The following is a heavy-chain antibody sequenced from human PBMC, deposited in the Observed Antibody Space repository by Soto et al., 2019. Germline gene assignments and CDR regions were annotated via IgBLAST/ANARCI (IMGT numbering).Heavy chain of an antibody. Sequence: EVQLVESEGGLVQRGGSLRLSCAASGFTFNYYWMHWVRQAPGQGLVWVAHIQNDGSRTTYADSVKGRFTISGDNANNTMYLLINSLSAEATAVCFCARGDLGGFDLWGQGPTGAVSA. CDR2: IQNDGSRT. J-gene: IGHJ3*01. V-gene: IGHV3-74*01. CDR3: ARGDLGGFDL. D-gene: IGHD2-21*02. CDR1: GFTFNYYW.